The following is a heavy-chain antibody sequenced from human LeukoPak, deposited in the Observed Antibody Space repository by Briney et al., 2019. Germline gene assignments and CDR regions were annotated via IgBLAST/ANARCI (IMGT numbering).Heavy chain of an antibody. Sequence: GGSLRLSCAASGLTFRDYYMSWIRQAPGKGLEWVSFISSSGSTMYYADSMKGRFTISRDNTKNSLYLQMSSLGAEDTAVYYCARLYNWNDFDYWGQGTLVTVSS. D-gene: IGHD1-1*01. CDR1: GLTFRDYY. CDR3: ARLYNWNDFDY. J-gene: IGHJ4*02. V-gene: IGHV3-11*01. CDR2: ISSSGSTM.